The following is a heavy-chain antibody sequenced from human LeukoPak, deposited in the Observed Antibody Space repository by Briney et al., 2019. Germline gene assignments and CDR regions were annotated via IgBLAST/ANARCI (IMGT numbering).Heavy chain of an antibody. D-gene: IGHD5-12*01. CDR1: GFTFSNYN. J-gene: IGHJ4*02. CDR3: AKVQYSDYDMNFDS. CDR2: ISSSSSTI. Sequence: GGSLRLSCAASGFTFSNYNMNWVRQAPGKGLEWVSYISSSSSTIHYADSVKGRFTISRDNSKNSLYLQINSLRADDTAVYYCAKVQYSDYDMNFDSWGQGTLVTVSS. V-gene: IGHV3-48*01.